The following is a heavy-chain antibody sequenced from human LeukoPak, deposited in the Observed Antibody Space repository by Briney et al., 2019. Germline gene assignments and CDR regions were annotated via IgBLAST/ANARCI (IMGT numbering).Heavy chain of an antibody. D-gene: IGHD3-3*01. Sequence: PSQTLSLTCTVSGGSISSGSYYWSWIRQPPGKGLEWIGYIYYSGSTYYNPSLKSRVTISVDTSKNQFSLKLSSVTAADTAVYYCARGLNYDFDAFDIWGQGTMVTVSS. CDR3: ARGLNYDFDAFDI. V-gene: IGHV4-30-4*08. J-gene: IGHJ3*02. CDR1: GGSISSGSYY. CDR2: IYYSGST.